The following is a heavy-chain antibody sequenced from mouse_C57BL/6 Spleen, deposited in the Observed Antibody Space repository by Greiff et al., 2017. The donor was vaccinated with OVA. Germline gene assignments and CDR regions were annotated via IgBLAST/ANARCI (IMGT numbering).Heavy chain of an antibody. CDR2: IYPGDGDT. V-gene: IGHV1-82*01. J-gene: IGHJ4*01. Sequence: VKLMESGPELVKPGASVKISCKASGYAFSSSWMNWVKQRPGKGLEWIGRIYPGDGDTNYNGKFKGKATLTADKSSSTAYMQLSSLTSEDSAVYFCARSPYYYGSRCYAMDDWGQGTSVTVSS. D-gene: IGHD1-1*01. CDR3: ARSPYYYGSRCYAMDD. CDR1: GYAFSSSW.